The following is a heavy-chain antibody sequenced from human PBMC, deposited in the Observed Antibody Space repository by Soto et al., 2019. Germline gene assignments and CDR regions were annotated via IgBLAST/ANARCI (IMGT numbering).Heavy chain of an antibody. CDR1: GYMFTYYY. D-gene: IGHD3-10*02. CDR2: INPNSGTT. Sequence: ASVPVSCKASGYMFTYYYIHWVRQGPGQGLEWMGIINPNSGTTTYAQSFQGRVTMTRDTSTSTVYMELTSLTSEDTAIYYCVICSYSSGSLYYLDYWGQGTLVTVSS. CDR3: VICSYSSGSLYYLDY. J-gene: IGHJ4*02. V-gene: IGHV1-46*01.